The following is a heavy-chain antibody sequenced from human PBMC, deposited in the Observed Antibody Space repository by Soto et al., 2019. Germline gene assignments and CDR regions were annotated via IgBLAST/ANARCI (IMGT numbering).Heavy chain of an antibody. CDR2: MNPNSGNT. D-gene: IGHD2-2*01. CDR3: ARDTYCISTSCPDYSNYGADY. CDR1: GYTFTSYD. V-gene: IGHV1-8*01. Sequence: GASVKVSCKASGYTFTSYDINWVRQATGQGLEWMGWMNPNSGNTGYAQKFQGRVTMTRNTSISTAYMELSSLRSEDTAVYYCARDTYCISTSCPDYSNYGADYWGQGTLVTVSS. J-gene: IGHJ4*02.